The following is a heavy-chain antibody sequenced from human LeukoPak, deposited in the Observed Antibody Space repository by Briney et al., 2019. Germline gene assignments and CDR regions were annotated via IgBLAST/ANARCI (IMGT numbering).Heavy chain of an antibody. CDR2: ISYDGNNK. CDR1: GFTFRSYG. CDR3: AKGGSYYDSRLDY. Sequence: PGGSLRLSCAASGFTFRSYGMHWVRQAPGKGLEWVALISYDGNNKYYADPVKGRFTISRDNSKNTLYLQMNSLRAEDTAVYYCAKGGSYYDSRLDYWGQGTLVTVSS. D-gene: IGHD3-22*01. V-gene: IGHV3-30*18. J-gene: IGHJ4*02.